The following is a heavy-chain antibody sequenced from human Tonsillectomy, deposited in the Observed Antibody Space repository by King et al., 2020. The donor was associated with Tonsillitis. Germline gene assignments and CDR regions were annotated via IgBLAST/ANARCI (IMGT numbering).Heavy chain of an antibody. CDR1: GFTFRSYG. CDR2: IWYDGSNK. J-gene: IGHJ3*02. CDR3: ARNQGYCTSTSCYDAFDI. D-gene: IGHD2-2*01. V-gene: IGHV3-33*01. Sequence: VQLVESGGGVVQPGRSLRLSCAASGFTFRSYGMHWVRQAPGKGLEWVAVIWYDGSNKYYADSVKGRFTISRDNSKNTLYLQMNSLRAEDTAVYYCARNQGYCTSTSCYDAFDIWGQGTMVTVSS.